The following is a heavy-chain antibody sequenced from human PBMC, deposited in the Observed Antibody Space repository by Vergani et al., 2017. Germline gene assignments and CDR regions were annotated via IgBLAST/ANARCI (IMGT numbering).Heavy chain of an antibody. CDR1: GGNFSTDA. V-gene: IGHV1-69*13. J-gene: IGHJ1*01. Sequence: QVQLVQSGAEVKKPGSSVKVSCKASGGNFSTDAFSWVRQAPGQGLEWMGRIIPKFGTANYAERFRGRVIITADESTDTAHMELSSLISEDTAVYYCARDLIENDTYGRSGYWGPGTLVTVSS. CDR2: IIPKFGTA. CDR3: ARDLIENDTYGRSGY. D-gene: IGHD6-25*01.